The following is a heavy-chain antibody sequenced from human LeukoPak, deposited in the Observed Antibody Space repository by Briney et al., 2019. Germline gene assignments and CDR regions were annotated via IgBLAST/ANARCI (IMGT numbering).Heavy chain of an antibody. J-gene: IGHJ3*02. D-gene: IGHD4-17*01. CDR2: IQYDESNQ. Sequence: GGSLRLSCAASGFTFSSCGMHWVRQAPGKGLEWVAFIQYDESNQYYADSVRGRFTISRDNSKNTLYLQMNSLRAEDTAVYYCAKDKNYGDYELDAFDIWGQGTMVTVSS. V-gene: IGHV3-30*02. CDR3: AKDKNYGDYELDAFDI. CDR1: GFTFSSCG.